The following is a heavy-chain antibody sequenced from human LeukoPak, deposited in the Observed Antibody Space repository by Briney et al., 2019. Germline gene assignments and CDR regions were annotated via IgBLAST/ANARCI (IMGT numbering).Heavy chain of an antibody. Sequence: SDTLSLTCTVSGGSISSSYWSWIRQPPGKGLEWIGYIYYSGSTNYNPSLKSRVTISVDTSKNQFSLKLSSVTAADTAVYYCARGATMVRGVDIFDYWGQGTLVTVSS. CDR3: ARGATMVRGVDIFDY. CDR2: IYYSGST. D-gene: IGHD3-10*01. J-gene: IGHJ4*02. CDR1: GGSISSSY. V-gene: IGHV4-59*01.